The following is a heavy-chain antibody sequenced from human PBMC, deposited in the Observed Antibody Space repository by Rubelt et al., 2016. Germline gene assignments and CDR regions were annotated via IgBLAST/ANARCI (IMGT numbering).Heavy chain of an antibody. CDR2: INHSGST. V-gene: IGHV4-34*01. J-gene: IGHJ4*02. Sequence: QVQLQQWGAGLLKPSETLSLTCAVYGGSFSGYYWSWIRQPPGKGLEWIGEINHSGSTNYNPSLKSRVTISVDTSKNQFSLKLSSVTAADTAVYYCARGAPRGYSYKHYFDYWGQGTLVTVSS. CDR3: ARGAPRGYSYKHYFDY. D-gene: IGHD5-18*01. CDR1: GGSFSGYY.